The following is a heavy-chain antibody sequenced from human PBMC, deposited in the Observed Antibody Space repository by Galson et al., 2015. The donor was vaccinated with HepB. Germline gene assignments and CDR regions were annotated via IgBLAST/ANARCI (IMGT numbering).Heavy chain of an antibody. CDR2: CRNKAKSYTT. Sequence: SLRLSCAASGFSFSDHYMEWVRQAPGKGLEWVGRCRNKAKSYTTEYAASVKGRFTVSRDDSKNSLYLQMNSLKIEDTAVYYSTRTAGTAVVTDFDSWGQGTLVTVSS. CDR1: GFSFSDHY. J-gene: IGHJ4*02. V-gene: IGHV3-72*01. CDR3: TRTAGTAVVTDFDS. D-gene: IGHD4-23*01.